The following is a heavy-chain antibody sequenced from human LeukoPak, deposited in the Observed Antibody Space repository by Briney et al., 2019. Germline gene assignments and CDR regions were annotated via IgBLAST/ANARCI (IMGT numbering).Heavy chain of an antibody. V-gene: IGHV1-8*01. J-gene: IGHJ4*02. Sequence: ASVKVSCKASGYTFTSYDINWVRQATGQGLEWMGWMNPNSGNTGYAQKFQGRVTITRNTSISTAYMELSSLRSEDTAVYYCARRGSSWYFVSEYYFDYWGQGTLVTVSS. D-gene: IGHD6-13*01. CDR1: GYTFTSYD. CDR2: MNPNSGNT. CDR3: ARRGSSWYFVSEYYFDY.